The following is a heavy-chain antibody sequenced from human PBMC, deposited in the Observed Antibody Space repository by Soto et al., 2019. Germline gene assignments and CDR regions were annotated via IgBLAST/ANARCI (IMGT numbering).Heavy chain of an antibody. CDR2: MKSYSDCGAT. V-gene: IGHV3-15*01. CDR1: GFPFTNAW. CDR3: TTDDESEYCKTWYRSYNWFDI. D-gene: IGHD2-15*01. J-gene: IGHJ5*02. Sequence: SLRLSCEASGFPFTNAWMSWVRQAPGKGLEWGGRMKSYSDCGATEYAMFLKDRFIITRDDARHTLYLHMSGLKTEDTAVYYCTTDDESEYCKTWYRSYNWFDIWGQGTPVTVSS.